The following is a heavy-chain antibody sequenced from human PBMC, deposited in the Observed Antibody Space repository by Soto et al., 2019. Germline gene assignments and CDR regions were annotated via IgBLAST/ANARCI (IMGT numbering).Heavy chain of an antibody. Sequence: GSLRLSCAASGFTFSSYSMNWVRQAPGKGLEWVSSISSSSSYIYYADSVKGRFTISRDNAKNSLYLQMNSLRAEDTAVYYCARDRRACSSTSCPSPLAYWGQGTLVTGSS. J-gene: IGHJ4*02. D-gene: IGHD2-2*01. CDR3: ARDRRACSSTSCPSPLAY. CDR1: GFTFSSYS. V-gene: IGHV3-21*01. CDR2: ISSSSSYI.